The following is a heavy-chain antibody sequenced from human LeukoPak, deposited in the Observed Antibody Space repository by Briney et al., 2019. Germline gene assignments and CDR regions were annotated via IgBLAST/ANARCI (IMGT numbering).Heavy chain of an antibody. CDR2: ISGSGGST. V-gene: IGHV3-23*01. CDR1: GFTFSGCA. D-gene: IGHD2-2*02. CDR3: ARGARYQLLYPYYFDY. J-gene: IGHJ4*02. Sequence: PGGSLRLSCAASGFTFSGCAMSWVRQAPGKGLEWVSAISGSGGSTYYADSVKGRFTISRDNSKNTLYLQMNSLRAEDTAVYYCARGARYQLLYPYYFDYWGQGTLVTVSS.